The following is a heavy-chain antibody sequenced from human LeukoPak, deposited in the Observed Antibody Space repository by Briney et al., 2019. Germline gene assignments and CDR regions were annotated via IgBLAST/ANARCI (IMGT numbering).Heavy chain of an antibody. CDR1: GFTFSSYS. V-gene: IGHV3-48*01. CDR2: ISSSSTI. J-gene: IGHJ6*02. CDR3: ARVSGRRYSSSWYGMDV. Sequence: GGSLRLSCAASGFTFSSYSMNWVRQAPGKGLEWVSYISSSSTIYYADSVKGRFTISRDNAKNSLYLQMNSLRAEDTAVYYCARVSGRRYSSSWYGMDVWGQGTTVTVSS. D-gene: IGHD6-13*01.